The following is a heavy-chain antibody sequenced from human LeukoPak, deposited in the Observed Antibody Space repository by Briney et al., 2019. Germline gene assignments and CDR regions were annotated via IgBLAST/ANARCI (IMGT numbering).Heavy chain of an antibody. Sequence: PGGSLRLSCAASGFTFSSYWMSWVRQAPGKGLEWVANMNLDGSEIYYVDSVKGRFTISRDNAKNSLYLQMNSLRPEDTAVYYCAREYYYNYYGLDVWGQGTTVTVSS. CDR3: AREYYYNYYGLDV. CDR2: MNLDGSEI. J-gene: IGHJ6*02. V-gene: IGHV3-7*01. CDR1: GFTFSSYW.